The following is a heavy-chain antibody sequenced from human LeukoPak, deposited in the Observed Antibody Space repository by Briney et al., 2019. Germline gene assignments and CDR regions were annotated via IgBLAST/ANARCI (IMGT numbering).Heavy chain of an antibody. J-gene: IGHJ4*02. Sequence: PSETLSLTCAVYGGSFSGYYWSWIRQPPGKGLEWIGEINHSGSTNYNPSLKSRVTISVDTSKNQFSLKLSFVTAADTAVYYCARDPYYYDSSGYYYDYWGQGTLVTVSS. CDR1: GGSFSGYY. CDR2: INHSGST. CDR3: ARDPYYYDSSGYYYDY. V-gene: IGHV4-34*01. D-gene: IGHD3-22*01.